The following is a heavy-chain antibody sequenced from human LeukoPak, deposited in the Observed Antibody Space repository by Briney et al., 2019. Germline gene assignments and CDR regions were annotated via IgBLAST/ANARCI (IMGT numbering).Heavy chain of an antibody. V-gene: IGHV3-48*03. CDR1: GFTFRSYE. J-gene: IGHJ4*02. Sequence: GGSLRLSCAASGFTFRSYEMNWVRQAPGKGLEWVSYISSSGSTIYYADSVKGRFTISRDNAKNSLYLQMNSLRAEDTAVYYCARDPGADYVWGSYRYYYFDCWGQGTLVTVSS. CDR2: ISSSGSTI. CDR3: ARDPGADYVWGSYRYYYFDC. D-gene: IGHD3-16*02.